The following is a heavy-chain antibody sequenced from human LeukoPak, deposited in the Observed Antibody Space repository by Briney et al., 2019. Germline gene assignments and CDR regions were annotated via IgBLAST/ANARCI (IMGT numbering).Heavy chain of an antibody. CDR1: GYIFISYG. CDR2: INPSGGST. D-gene: IGHD6-13*01. V-gene: IGHV1-46*01. Sequence: GASVKVSCKASGYIFISYGISWVRQAPGQGLEWMGIINPSGGSTSYAQKFQGRVTMTRDMSTSTVYMELSSLRSEDTAVYYCAREGYSSSWYPDFDYWGQGTLVTVSS. CDR3: AREGYSSSWYPDFDY. J-gene: IGHJ4*02.